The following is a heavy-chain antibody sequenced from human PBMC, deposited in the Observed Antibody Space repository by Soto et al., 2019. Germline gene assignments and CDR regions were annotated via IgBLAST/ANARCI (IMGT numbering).Heavy chain of an antibody. Sequence: GWIRQPPGKGLEWIGSIYYSGSTYYNPSLKSRVTISVDTSKNQFSLKLSSVAAADTAVYYCARGPKRTMIVAPSRVAAWFDPWGQGTLVTVSS. V-gene: IGHV4-39*01. CDR3: ARGPKRTMIVAPSRVAAWFDP. D-gene: IGHD3-22*01. CDR2: IYYSGST. J-gene: IGHJ5*02.